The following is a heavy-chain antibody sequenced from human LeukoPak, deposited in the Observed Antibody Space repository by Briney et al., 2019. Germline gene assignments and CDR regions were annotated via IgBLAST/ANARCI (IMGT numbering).Heavy chain of an antibody. J-gene: IGHJ4*02. D-gene: IGHD5-18*01. CDR2: ISYDGSNK. CDR3: ARVLGYSYGAYDY. Sequence: VRSLRLSCAASGFTFSSYAMHWVRQAPGKGLEWVAVISYDGSNKYYADSVKGRFTISRDNSKNTLYLQMNSLRAEDTAVYYCARVLGYSYGAYDYWGQGTLVTVSS. CDR1: GFTFSSYA. V-gene: IGHV3-30-3*01.